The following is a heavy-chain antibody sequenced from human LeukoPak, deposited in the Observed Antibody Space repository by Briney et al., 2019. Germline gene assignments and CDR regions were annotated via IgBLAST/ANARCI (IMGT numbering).Heavy chain of an antibody. CDR2: ITYTSSSI. J-gene: IGHJ6*02. CDR3: AREGYYYGLDV. Sequence: GGSLRLSCAASGFTFSAYSMNWVRQAPGKGLEWVSSITYTSSSISYADSVRGRFTVSRDNAKNSLYLQMTSLRVEDTAVYYCAREGYYYGLDVWGPGTTVTVSS. CDR1: GFTFSAYS. V-gene: IGHV3-21*01.